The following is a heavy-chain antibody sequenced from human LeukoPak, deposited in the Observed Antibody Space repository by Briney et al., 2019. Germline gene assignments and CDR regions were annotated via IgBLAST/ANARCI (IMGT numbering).Heavy chain of an antibody. Sequence: ASVKVSCKASVDTFTDYHIHWVRQAPGEGLEWMGWINPISGGTNFAQKFQGRVTMTSDTSISTAYMELSGLRSDDTAVYYCARRGGPYFDYWGQGTLVTVSS. CDR2: INPISGGT. V-gene: IGHV1-2*02. CDR1: VDTFTDYH. CDR3: ARRGGPYFDY. D-gene: IGHD3-16*01. J-gene: IGHJ4*02.